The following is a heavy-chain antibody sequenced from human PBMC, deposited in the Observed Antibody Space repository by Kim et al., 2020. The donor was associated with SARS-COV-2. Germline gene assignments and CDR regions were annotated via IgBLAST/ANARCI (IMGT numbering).Heavy chain of an antibody. J-gene: IGHJ6*02. V-gene: IGHV4-59*13. CDR3: ARDTPHLFSYYGMDV. CDR1: GGSISSYY. Sequence: SETLSLTCTVSGGSISSYYWSWIRQPPGKGLEWIGDIYYSGSTNYNPSLKSRGTISVDTSKNQFSLKLRSVTAADTAVYYCARDTPHLFSYYGMDVWGQGTTVTVSS. CDR2: IYYSGST.